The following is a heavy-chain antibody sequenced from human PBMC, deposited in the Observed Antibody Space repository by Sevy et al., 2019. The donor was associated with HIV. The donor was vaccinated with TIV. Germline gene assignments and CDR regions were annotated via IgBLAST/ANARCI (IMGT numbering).Heavy chain of an antibody. CDR1: GFTFSSYA. D-gene: IGHD6-19*01. CDR2: ISGSGGST. Sequence: GGSLRLSCAASGFTFSSYAMSWVRQAPGKGLEWVSAISGSGGSTYYADSVKGRFTISRDNSKNTLYLQMNSLRAEDTAVCYCANSPNGWLVEFYYYMDVWGKRTTVTVSS. V-gene: IGHV3-23*01. J-gene: IGHJ6*03. CDR3: ANSPNGWLVEFYYYMDV.